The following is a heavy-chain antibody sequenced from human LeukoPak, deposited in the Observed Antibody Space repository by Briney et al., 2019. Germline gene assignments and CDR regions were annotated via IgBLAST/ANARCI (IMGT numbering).Heavy chain of an antibody. Sequence: GGSLRLSCAASGFTFSSYWMSWVRQAPGKGLEWVANIKHDGSEKYYADSVKGRFTISRDNAKNSLYLQMNRLRAEDTAVYYCARARSCTNGVCYSLDYFDYWGQGTLVTVSS. D-gene: IGHD2-8*01. CDR3: ARARSCTNGVCYSLDYFDY. CDR2: IKHDGSEK. J-gene: IGHJ4*02. V-gene: IGHV3-7*05. CDR1: GFTFSSYW.